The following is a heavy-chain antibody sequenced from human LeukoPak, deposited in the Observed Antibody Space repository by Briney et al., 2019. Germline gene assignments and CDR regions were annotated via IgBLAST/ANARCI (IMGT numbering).Heavy chain of an antibody. Sequence: TSETLSLTCTVSGGSISSGGYYWSWIRQHPRQGLEWIGYIYYSGSTYYNPSLKSRVTISVDTSKNQFSLKLSSVTAADTAVYYCARETIIFPRHSTFDYWGQGTLVTVSS. CDR2: IYYSGST. J-gene: IGHJ4*02. CDR1: GGSISSGGYY. V-gene: IGHV4-31*03. D-gene: IGHD3-3*01. CDR3: ARETIIFPRHSTFDY.